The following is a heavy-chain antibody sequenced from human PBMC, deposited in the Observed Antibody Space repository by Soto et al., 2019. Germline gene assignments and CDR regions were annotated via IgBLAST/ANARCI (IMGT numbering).Heavy chain of an antibody. CDR2: ISGSGGST. CDR1: GFTFSSYA. J-gene: IGHJ5*02. V-gene: IGHV3-23*01. Sequence: GGSLRLSCAASGFTFSSYAMSWVRQAPGKGLEWVSAISGSGGSTYYADSVKGRFTISRDNSKNTLYLQMNSLRAEDTAVYYCARPRSGSYYNRGLGWFDPWGQGTLVTVSS. CDR3: ARPRSGSYYNRGLGWFDP. D-gene: IGHD3-10*01.